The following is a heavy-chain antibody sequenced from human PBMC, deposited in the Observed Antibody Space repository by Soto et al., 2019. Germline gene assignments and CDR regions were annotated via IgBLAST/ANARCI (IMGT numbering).Heavy chain of an antibody. V-gene: IGHV3-53*04. CDR1: GFTVSSNY. CDR3: VRGRYGSEIH. CDR2: VYNGGAT. Sequence: EVRLVESGGGLVQPGGSLRLFCAAFGFTVSSNYMTWVRLAPGKGLEWVSLVYNGGATHYAASVKGRFTISTHSSQNTLFLQMNSLRTEDTATYYCVRGRYGSEIHWGQGTKVTVSS. J-gene: IGHJ4*02. D-gene: IGHD3-10*01.